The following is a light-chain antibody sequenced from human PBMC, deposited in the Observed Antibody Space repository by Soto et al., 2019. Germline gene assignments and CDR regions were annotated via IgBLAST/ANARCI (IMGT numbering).Light chain of an antibody. V-gene: IGKV1-5*03. CDR2: KAS. CDR3: QHYNTYPWT. CDR1: QSISSW. Sequence: DIQMTQSPSILSASVGDRVTITCRASQSISSWSAWYQQKPGKAPNLLIYKASHLENGVPSRFSGSGSGTEFTLTISSLHPGDFATYYCQHYNTYPWTFGQGTKVDIK. J-gene: IGKJ1*01.